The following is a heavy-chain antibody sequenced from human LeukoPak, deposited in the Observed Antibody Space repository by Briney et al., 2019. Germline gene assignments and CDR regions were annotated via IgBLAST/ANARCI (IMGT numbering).Heavy chain of an antibody. CDR1: GYTFTDYY. J-gene: IGHJ4*02. CDR2: INPSSGGT. Sequence: ASVKVSCKASGYTFTDYYMHWVRQAPGQGLEWMGRINPSSGGTNYAQIFQGRVTMTRDTSVSTAYMELSRLRSDDTAVYYCARQRSSGYPDYWGQGTLVTVSS. CDR3: ARQRSSGYPDY. D-gene: IGHD3-22*01. V-gene: IGHV1-2*06.